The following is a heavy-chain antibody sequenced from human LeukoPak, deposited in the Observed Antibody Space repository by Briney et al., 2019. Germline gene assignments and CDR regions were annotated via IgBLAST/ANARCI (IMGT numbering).Heavy chain of an antibody. CDR1: GFTVSSNY. CDR3: ARFYGDYAQAFDI. D-gene: IGHD4-17*01. J-gene: IGHJ3*02. Sequence: GGSLRLSCAASGFTVSSNYMSWVRQAPGKGLEXVSVIYSGGSTYYADSVKGRFTISRDNSKNTLYLQMNSLRAEDTAVYYCARFYGDYAQAFDIWGQGTMVTVSS. CDR2: IYSGGST. V-gene: IGHV3-53*01.